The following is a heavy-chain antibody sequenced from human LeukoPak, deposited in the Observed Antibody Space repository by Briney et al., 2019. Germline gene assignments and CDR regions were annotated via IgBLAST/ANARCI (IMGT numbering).Heavy chain of an antibody. D-gene: IGHD2-15*01. V-gene: IGHV5-51*01. CDR1: GYSFTSYW. CDR2: IYPGDSDT. Sequence: GESLKISCKGSGYSFTSYWIGWARQMPGKGLEWMGIIYPGDSDTRYSPSFQGQVTISADKSISTAYLQWSSLKASDTAMYYCARLCGYCSGGSCVRWFDPWGQGTLVTVSS. J-gene: IGHJ5*02. CDR3: ARLCGYCSGGSCVRWFDP.